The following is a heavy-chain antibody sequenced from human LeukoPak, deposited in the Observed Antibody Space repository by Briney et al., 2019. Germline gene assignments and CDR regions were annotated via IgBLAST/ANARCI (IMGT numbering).Heavy chain of an antibody. D-gene: IGHD6-13*01. CDR3: ARRRAEGGSNGHYNWFDP. CDR1: GGSFSGYY. CDR2: VSYSGST. J-gene: IGHJ5*02. Sequence: KPSETLSLTCAVYGGSFSGYYWSWIRQPPGKGLDWIGYVSYSGSTNYNPSFRSRVTISVDTSKTQFSLKLNSVTAADTAVYYCARRRAEGGSNGHYNWFDPWGQGTLVTVSS. V-gene: IGHV4-59*08.